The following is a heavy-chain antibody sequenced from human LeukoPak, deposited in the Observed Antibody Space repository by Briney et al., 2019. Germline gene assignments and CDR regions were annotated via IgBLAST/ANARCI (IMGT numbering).Heavy chain of an antibody. D-gene: IGHD6-13*01. CDR2: IYGGGST. J-gene: IGHJ4*02. CDR1: GFTVSSNF. CDR3: ARDRTSSWYRIDY. Sequence: PGGSLRLSCAASGFTVSSNFMAWVRQAPGKGLEWVSVIYGGGSTFYADSVKGRSTISRDNSQNTMYLQMNGLRAEDTAVYYCARDRTSSWYRIDYWAREPWSPSPQ. V-gene: IGHV3-53*01.